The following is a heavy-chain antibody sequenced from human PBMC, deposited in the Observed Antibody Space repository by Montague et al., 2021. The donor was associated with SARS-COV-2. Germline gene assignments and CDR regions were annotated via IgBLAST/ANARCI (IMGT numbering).Heavy chain of an antibody. D-gene: IGHD3-9*01. CDR1: GFSLSTSGMC. V-gene: IGHV2-70*01. Sequence: PALVKPTQTLTLTCTFSGFSLSTSGMCVSWIRQPPGKALEWLALIDWDDDKYYSTSLKTRLTISKDTSKNQVVLTMTNMDPVDTATYYCARIRDYDILTGSYSGFDYGSQGTLVTVSS. CDR3: ARIRDYDILTGSYSGFDY. CDR2: IDWDDDK. J-gene: IGHJ4*02.